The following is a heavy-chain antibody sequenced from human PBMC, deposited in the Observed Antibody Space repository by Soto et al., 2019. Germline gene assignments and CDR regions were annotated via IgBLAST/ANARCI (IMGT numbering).Heavy chain of an antibody. J-gene: IGHJ6*03. V-gene: IGHV6-1*01. D-gene: IGHD1-1*01. CDR2: TYYKSKWYY. Sequence: SQTLSLTCDISGDSVSSNSAGWNWIRQTPSRGLEWLGRTYYKSKWYYTYAASVKSRITVSPDTSKNQFSLQLTSVTPEDTAVYYCARGSWDDVSGHYYMDVWEKGTTVTGSS. CDR3: ARGSWDDVSGHYYMDV. CDR1: GDSVSSNSAG.